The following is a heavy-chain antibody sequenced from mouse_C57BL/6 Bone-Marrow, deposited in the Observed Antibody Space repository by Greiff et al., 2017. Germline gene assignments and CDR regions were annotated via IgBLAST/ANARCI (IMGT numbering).Heavy chain of an antibody. CDR2: ISNGGGST. CDR3: ARHSWDTAY. Sequence: EVKLMESGGGLVQPGGSLKLSCAASGFTFSDYYMYWVRQTPEKRLEWVAYISNGGGSTYYPDTVKGRFTISRDNAKNTLYLQMSRLKSEDTAMYYCARHSWDTAYWGQGTLVTVSA. J-gene: IGHJ3*01. V-gene: IGHV5-12*01. D-gene: IGHD4-1*01. CDR1: GFTFSDYY.